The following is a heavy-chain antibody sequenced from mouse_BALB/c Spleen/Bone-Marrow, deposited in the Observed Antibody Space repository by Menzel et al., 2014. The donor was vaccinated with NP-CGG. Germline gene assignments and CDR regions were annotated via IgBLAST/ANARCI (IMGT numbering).Heavy chain of an antibody. D-gene: IGHD2-2*01. CDR3: ASYVYGYYFDY. V-gene: IGHV14-3*02. J-gene: IGHJ2*01. CDR1: GFNIKDTY. CDR2: IDPANGNT. Sequence: VQLQQPGAELVKPGASVKLSCTASGFNIKDTYMHWVEQRPEQGLEWIGRIDPANGNTKYDPKFQGKATITADTSSNTAYLQLSGLTSEDTAVYYCASYVYGYYFDYWGEGTTLTVSS.